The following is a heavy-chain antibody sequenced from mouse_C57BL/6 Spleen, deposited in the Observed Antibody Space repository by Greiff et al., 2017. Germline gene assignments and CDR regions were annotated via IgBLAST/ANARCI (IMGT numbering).Heavy chain of an antibody. V-gene: IGHV1-85*01. CDR2: IYPRDGST. Sequence: VMLVESGPELVKPGASVKLSCKASGYTFTSYDINWVKQRPGQGLEWIGWIYPRDGSTKYNEKFKGKATLTVDTSSSTAYMELHSLTSEDSAVYFCARRNSGGYYYAKDYWGQGTSVTVSS. D-gene: IGHD2-1*01. CDR1: GYTFTSYD. J-gene: IGHJ4*01. CDR3: ARRNSGGYYYAKDY.